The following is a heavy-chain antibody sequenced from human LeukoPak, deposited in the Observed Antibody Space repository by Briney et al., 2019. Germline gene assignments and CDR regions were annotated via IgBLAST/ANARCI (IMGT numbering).Heavy chain of an antibody. V-gene: IGHV3-64*01. CDR1: GFTFSSYA. Sequence: GGSLRLSCAASGFTFSSYAMHWVRQAPGKGLEYVSAISSNGGSTYYANSVKGRFTISRDNSKNTLYLQMGSLRAEDMAVYYCAKDERRLTTYGGSPFDYWGQGTLVTVSS. CDR2: ISSNGGST. D-gene: IGHD2-8*01. J-gene: IGHJ4*02. CDR3: AKDERRLTTYGGSPFDY.